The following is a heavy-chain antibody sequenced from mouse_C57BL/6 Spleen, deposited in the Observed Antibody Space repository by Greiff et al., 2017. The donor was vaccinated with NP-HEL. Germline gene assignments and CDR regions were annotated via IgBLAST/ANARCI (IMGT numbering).Heavy chain of an antibody. D-gene: IGHD1-2*01. CDR2: IHPNSGST. Sequence: QVQLQQPGAELVKPGASVKLSCKASGYTFTSYWMHWVKQRPGQGLEWIGMIHPNSGSTNYNEKFKSKATLTVDKSSSTAYMQLSSLTSEDSAVYYCARFPTAYYAMDYWGQGTSVTVSS. J-gene: IGHJ4*01. CDR3: ARFPTAYYAMDY. CDR1: GYTFTSYW. V-gene: IGHV1-64*01.